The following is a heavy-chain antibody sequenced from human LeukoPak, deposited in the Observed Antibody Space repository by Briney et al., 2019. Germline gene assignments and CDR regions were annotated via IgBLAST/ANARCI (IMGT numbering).Heavy chain of an antibody. CDR3: ARSRRVYGSGRRYYYGMDV. V-gene: IGHV4-31*03. J-gene: IGHJ6*02. CDR1: GGSISSGGYY. D-gene: IGHD3-10*01. Sequence: SQTLSLTCTVSGGSISSGGYYWSWIRQHPGKGLEWIGYIYYSGSTYYNPSLKSRVTISVDTSKNQFSLKLSSVTAADTAVYYCARSRRVYGSGRRYYYGMDVWGQGTTVTVSS. CDR2: IYYSGST.